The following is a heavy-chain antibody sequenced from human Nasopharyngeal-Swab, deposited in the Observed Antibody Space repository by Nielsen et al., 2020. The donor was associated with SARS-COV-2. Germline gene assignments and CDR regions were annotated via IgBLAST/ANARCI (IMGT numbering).Heavy chain of an antibody. V-gene: IGHV3-48*03. CDR1: GFTFSSSE. D-gene: IGHD1-26*01. Sequence: GGSLRLSCAASGFTFSSSEMTWVRQAPGKGLEWVSYISSSGNTMYYADSVKGRSTISRDNAKNSLYLQMNSLRAEDTAVYYCARGPGGSYFDSWGQGTLVTVSS. CDR3: ARGPGGSYFDS. CDR2: ISSSGNTM. J-gene: IGHJ4*02.